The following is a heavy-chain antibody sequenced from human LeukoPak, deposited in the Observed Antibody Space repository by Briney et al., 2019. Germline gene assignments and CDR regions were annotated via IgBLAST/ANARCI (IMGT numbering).Heavy chain of an antibody. CDR2: INPNSGGT. CDR3: ARDHCTSTGCYEDCYYGMDV. V-gene: IGHV1-2*02. J-gene: IGHJ6*02. D-gene: IGHD2-2*01. CDR1: GYTFTGYY. Sequence: ASVKVSCKASGYTFTGYYIQWVRQAPGQGLEWMGWINPNSGGTTYAQKFQGRVTMTRDTSISTAYMELSRLRSDDTAVYYCARDHCTSTGCYEDCYYGMDVWGQGTTVTVSS.